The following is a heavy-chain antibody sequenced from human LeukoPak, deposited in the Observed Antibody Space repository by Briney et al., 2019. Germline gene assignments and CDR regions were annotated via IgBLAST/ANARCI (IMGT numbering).Heavy chain of an antibody. V-gene: IGHV1-69*02. D-gene: IGHD3-3*01. CDR2: IIPILGIA. J-gene: IGHJ5*02. CDR1: GGTFSSYT. Sequence: ASVKVSCKASGGTFSSYTISWVRQAPGQGLEWMGRIIPILGIANYAQKFQGRVTITADKSTSTAYMELSSLRSEDTAVYYCAGGAHYYDFWGGYWNRFDPWGQGTLVTVSS. CDR3: AGGAHYYDFWGGYWNRFDP.